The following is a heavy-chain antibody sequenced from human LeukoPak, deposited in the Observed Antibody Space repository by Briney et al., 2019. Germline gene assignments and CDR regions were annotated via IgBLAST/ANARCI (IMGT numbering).Heavy chain of an antibody. V-gene: IGHV1-69*01. Sequence: ASVKVSCKASGGTFSSYAISWVRQAPGQGLEWMGGIIPIFGTTNYAQKFQGRVTITADESTSTAYMELSSLRSEDTAVYYCARGPEEARVAWGQGTLATVSS. J-gene: IGHJ4*02. D-gene: IGHD3-3*01. CDR1: GGTFSSYA. CDR3: ARGPEEARVA. CDR2: IIPIFGTT.